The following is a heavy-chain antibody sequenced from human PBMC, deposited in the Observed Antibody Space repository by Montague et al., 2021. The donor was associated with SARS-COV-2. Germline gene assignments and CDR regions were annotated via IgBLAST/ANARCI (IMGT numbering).Heavy chain of an antibody. V-gene: IGHV3-23*01. CDR2: ISGSGFTK. D-gene: IGHD3-22*01. Sequence: ETLSLTCTVSGGSISSYYWSWVRQAPGKGLEWVSAISGSGFTKYYAAPVNGRFIAFRDNSKNTAYLQMTILRAEDTAAYFCARDRPNYDDGSGYVLKADAFDXWGRGTMVTVSS. CDR1: GGSISSYY. J-gene: IGHJ3*02. CDR3: ARDRPNYDDGSGYVLKADAFDX.